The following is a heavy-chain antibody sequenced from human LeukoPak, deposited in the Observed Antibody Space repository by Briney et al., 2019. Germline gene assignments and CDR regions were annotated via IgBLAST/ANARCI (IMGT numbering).Heavy chain of an antibody. Sequence: PGGSLRLSCAASGFTFSIYSMSWVRQAPGKGLEWVANIKQDGSEKYYVDSVKGRFTISRDNAKNSLYLQMNSLRAEDTAVYYCARDRYYDSSQGYGVDYWGQGTLVTVSS. CDR3: ARDRYYDSSQGYGVDY. CDR1: GFTFSIYS. J-gene: IGHJ4*02. CDR2: IKQDGSEK. D-gene: IGHD3-22*01. V-gene: IGHV3-7*01.